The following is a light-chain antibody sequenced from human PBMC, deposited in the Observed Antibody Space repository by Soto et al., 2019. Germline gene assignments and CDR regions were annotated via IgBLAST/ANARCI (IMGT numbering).Light chain of an antibody. CDR2: EVS. V-gene: IGLV2-23*02. J-gene: IGLJ1*01. Sequence: QSVLNQPASVSGSPGQSITISCTGTSSDVGSYNLVSWYQQHPGKAPKLMIYEVSKRPSGVSNRFSGSKSGNTASLTISGLQAEDEADYYCCSYAGSPLVFGTGTKVTV. CDR1: SSDVGSYNL. CDR3: CSYAGSPLV.